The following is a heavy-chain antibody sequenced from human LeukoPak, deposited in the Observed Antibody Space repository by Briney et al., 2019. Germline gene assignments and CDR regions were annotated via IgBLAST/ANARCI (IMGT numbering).Heavy chain of an antibody. CDR2: ISYDGTNK. CDR1: GFIFSSYG. D-gene: IGHD4-23*01. V-gene: IGHV3-30*18. Sequence: GGSLRLSCAASGFIFSSYGMHWVRQAPGKGLEWVTYISYDGTNKYYEDSVKGRFAISRDNSRNTLFLQMNSLRPEDTAVYYCAKELQWKLLSPDYWGQGTLVTVSS. CDR3: AKELQWKLLSPDY. J-gene: IGHJ4*02.